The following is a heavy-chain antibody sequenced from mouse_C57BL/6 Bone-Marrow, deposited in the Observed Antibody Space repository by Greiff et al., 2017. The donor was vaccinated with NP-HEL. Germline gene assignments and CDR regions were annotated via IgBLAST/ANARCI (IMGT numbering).Heavy chain of an antibody. D-gene: IGHD1-1*01. CDR1: GYSFTSYY. CDR2: IYPGSGNT. V-gene: IGHV1-66*01. Sequence: QVQLQQSGPELVKPGASVKISCKASGYSFTSYYIHWVKQRPGQGLEWIGWIYPGSGNTKYNEKFKGKATLTADTSSSTAYMQLSSLTSEDSAVYYCARGGGYGSFAWFAYWGQGTLVTVSA. J-gene: IGHJ3*01. CDR3: ARGGGYGSFAWFAY.